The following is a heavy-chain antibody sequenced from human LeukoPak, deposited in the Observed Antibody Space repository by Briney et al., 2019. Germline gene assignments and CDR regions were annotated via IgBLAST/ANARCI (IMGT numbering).Heavy chain of an antibody. CDR3: ARDSGTMTAFDY. CDR2: ISYDGSNK. V-gene: IGHV3-30*03. D-gene: IGHD3-22*01. CDR1: GFTFSSYG. J-gene: IGHJ4*02. Sequence: SGGSLRLSCAASGFTFSSYGMHWVRQAPGKGLEWVAVISYDGSNKYYADSVKGRFTISRDNSKNTLYLQMNSLRAEDTAVYYCARDSGTMTAFDYWGQGTLVTVSS.